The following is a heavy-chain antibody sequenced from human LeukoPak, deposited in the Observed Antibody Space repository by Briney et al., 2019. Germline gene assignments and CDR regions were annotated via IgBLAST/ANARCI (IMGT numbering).Heavy chain of an antibody. Sequence: GGSLRLSCAASGFTFSNYALSWVRQAPGKGLEWVSSISGSGGDTYYADSVKGRFTISRDKSKSTLYLQMNSLRAEDTAVYYCAKPLRCSGSFHYPFFDYWGQGTLVTVSS. V-gene: IGHV3-23*01. J-gene: IGHJ4*02. CDR3: AKPLRCSGSFHYPFFDY. CDR1: GFTFSNYA. D-gene: IGHD3-10*02. CDR2: ISGSGGDT.